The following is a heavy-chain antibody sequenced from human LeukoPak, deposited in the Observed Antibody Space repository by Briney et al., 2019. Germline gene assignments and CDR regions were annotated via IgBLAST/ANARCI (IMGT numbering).Heavy chain of an antibody. J-gene: IGHJ4*02. CDR3: AKDLDQLPTSFDY. V-gene: IGHV3-30*04. CDR2: ISNDGRNK. Sequence: ERSLRLSCAASGFAFNIHSMHWVRQAPGKGLEWVGVISNDGRNKYYTDSLKGRFTISRDNSKNTLYLQMNSLRAEDTAVYYCAKDLDQLPTSFDYWGQGTLVTVSS. CDR1: GFAFNIHS. D-gene: IGHD2-2*01.